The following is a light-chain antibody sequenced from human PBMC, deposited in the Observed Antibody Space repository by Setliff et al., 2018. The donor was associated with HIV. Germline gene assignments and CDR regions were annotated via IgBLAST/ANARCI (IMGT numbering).Light chain of an antibody. J-gene: IGLJ1*01. V-gene: IGLV1-47*01. CDR1: TSNIGTND. CDR2: KNN. Sequence: QSALTQPPSASATPGQRVTISCSGNTSNIGTNDVYWYQQVPGTAPKLPISKNNQRPSGVPDRFSGPKSGTSASLAISGLRSEDEANYYCAAWDDSLNGPDYVFGTGTKVTVL. CDR3: AAWDDSLNGPDYV.